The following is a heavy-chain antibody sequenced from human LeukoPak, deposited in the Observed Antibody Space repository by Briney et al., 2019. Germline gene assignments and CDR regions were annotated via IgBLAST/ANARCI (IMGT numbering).Heavy chain of an antibody. CDR2: INPNSGGT. CDR1: GYSFIDYY. V-gene: IGHV1-2*02. J-gene: IGHJ5*02. D-gene: IGHD3/OR15-3a*01. Sequence: ASVKVSCKASGYSFIDYYIHWVRHAPGQGLEWMGWINPNSGGTNYTQKRQGRVTMTTDTSTSTASMELRRLRSDDTAVYYCARGGGLGWLLFGNNWFDPWGQGTLVTVSS. CDR3: ARGGGLGWLLFGNNWFDP.